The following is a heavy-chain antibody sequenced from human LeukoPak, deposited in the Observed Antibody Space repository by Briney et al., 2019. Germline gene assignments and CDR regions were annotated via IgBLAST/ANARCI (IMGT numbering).Heavy chain of an antibody. Sequence: GRSLRLSCAASGFTFDDYAMHWVRQAPGKGLEWVSGISWNSGSIGYADSVKGRFTISRDNAKNSLYLQMNSLRAEDTALYYCAKGSGYSSSSGRFDPWGQGTLVTVSS. CDR1: GFTFDDYA. CDR3: AKGSGYSSSSGRFDP. J-gene: IGHJ5*02. V-gene: IGHV3-9*01. D-gene: IGHD6-6*01. CDR2: ISWNSGSI.